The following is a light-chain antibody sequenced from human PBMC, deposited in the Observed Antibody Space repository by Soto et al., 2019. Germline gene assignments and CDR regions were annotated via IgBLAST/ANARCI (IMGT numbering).Light chain of an antibody. J-gene: IGKJ2*03. V-gene: IGKV1-5*03. CDR2: KAS. CDR3: QQYNSFPYS. CDR1: QSIFSW. Sequence: IQMTQSPSTLSASVGDRVSITCRASQSIFSWLAWYQQKPGKAPNLLIYKASSLESGVPSRYSDSGSGTEFTLTISGLQPDDLATYYCQQYNSFPYSFGQGTKLEIK.